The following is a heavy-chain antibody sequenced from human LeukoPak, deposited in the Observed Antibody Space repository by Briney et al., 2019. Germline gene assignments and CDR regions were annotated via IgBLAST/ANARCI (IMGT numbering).Heavy chain of an antibody. CDR1: GFTFSSYA. Sequence: GGSLRLSCEASGFTFSSYAMHWVRQAPGKGLEWVAVISYDGSNKYYADSVKGRFTISRDNSKNTLYLQMNSLRAEDTAVYYCARDPVRSGSPFGDAFDIWGQGTMVTVSS. CDR3: ARDPVRSGSPFGDAFDI. D-gene: IGHD3-10*01. V-gene: IGHV3-30-3*01. CDR2: ISYDGSNK. J-gene: IGHJ3*02.